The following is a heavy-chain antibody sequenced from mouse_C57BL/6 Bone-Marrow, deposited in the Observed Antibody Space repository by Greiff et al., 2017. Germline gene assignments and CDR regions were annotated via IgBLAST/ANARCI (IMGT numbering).Heavy chain of an antibody. D-gene: IGHD2-14*01. Sequence: QVQLQQPGAELVRPGSSVKLSCKASGYTFTSYWMHWVKQRPIQGLEWIGNIDPSDSEPHYNQKFKDKATLTVDKSSSTAYMQLSSLTSEDSAVYYCARYREDFYFDYWGQGTTLTVSS. CDR3: ARYREDFYFDY. CDR1: GYTFTSYW. J-gene: IGHJ2*01. V-gene: IGHV1-52*01. CDR2: IDPSDSEP.